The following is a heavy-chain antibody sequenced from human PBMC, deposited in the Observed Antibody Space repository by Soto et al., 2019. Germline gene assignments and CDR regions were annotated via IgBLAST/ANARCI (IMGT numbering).Heavy chain of an antibody. CDR1: CGSISSYY. V-gene: IGHV4-59*01. D-gene: IGHD3-3*01. CDR3: ARGGNYDFWSGVTQNYYYGMDV. CDR2: IYYSGST. J-gene: IGHJ6*02. Sequence: PSETLSVTCTVSCGSISSYYWSWIRQPPGKGLEWIGYIYYSGSTNYNPSLKSRVTISVDTSKNQFSLKLSSVTAADTAVYYCARGGNYDFWSGVTQNYYYGMDVWGQGTTVTVSS.